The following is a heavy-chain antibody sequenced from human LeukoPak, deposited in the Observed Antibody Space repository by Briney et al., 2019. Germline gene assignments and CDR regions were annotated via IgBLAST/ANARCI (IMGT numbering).Heavy chain of an antibody. CDR3: ARGGNDILGAYFPGIYGMDV. CDR1: GGSISNYY. J-gene: IGHJ6*02. V-gene: IGHV4-59*01. Sequence: SETLSLTCTVSGGSISNYYWSWIRQPPGKGLEWIGYIYNTENTNYNPSLKSRVTISVDTSKNQFSLNLSSVTAADTAVYFRARGGNDILGAYFPGIYGMDVWGQGTTVTVSS. CDR2: IYNTENT. D-gene: IGHD3-9*01.